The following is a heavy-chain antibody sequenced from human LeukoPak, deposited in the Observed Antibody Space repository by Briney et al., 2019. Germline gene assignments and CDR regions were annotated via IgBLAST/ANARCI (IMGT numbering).Heavy chain of an antibody. Sequence: QSGGSLRLSCAGTGLFFSDVWMNWFRRAPGKGLEWVANIEKDGSEKNYVDSVKGRFTISRDNAKNSLHLEMNSLRGEDTAVYYCAAGYGWLTDFWGQGTLVTVSS. CDR1: GLFFSDVW. J-gene: IGHJ4*02. D-gene: IGHD2-8*02. CDR3: AAGYGWLTDF. V-gene: IGHV3-7*01. CDR2: IEKDGSEK.